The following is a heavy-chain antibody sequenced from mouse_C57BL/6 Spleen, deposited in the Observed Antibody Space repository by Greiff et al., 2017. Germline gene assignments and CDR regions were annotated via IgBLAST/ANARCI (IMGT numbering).Heavy chain of an antibody. V-gene: IGHV1-61*01. CDR2: IYPSDSET. CDR3: AREGGNSWFAY. D-gene: IGHD2-1*01. CDR1: GYTFTSYW. Sequence: VQLQQPGAELVRPGSSVKLSCKASGYTFTSYWMDWVKQRPGQGLEWIGNIYPSDSETHYNQKFKDKATLTVDKSSSTAYMQLSSLTSEDSAVYYCAREGGNSWFAYWGQGTLVTVSA. J-gene: IGHJ3*01.